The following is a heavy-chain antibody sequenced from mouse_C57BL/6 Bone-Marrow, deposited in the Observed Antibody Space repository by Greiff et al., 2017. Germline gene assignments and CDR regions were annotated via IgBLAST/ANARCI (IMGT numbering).Heavy chain of an antibody. CDR3: TLYDYSDY. D-gene: IGHD2-3*01. V-gene: IGHV1-15*01. J-gene: IGHJ2*01. Sequence: VKLVESGAELVRPGASVTLSCKASGYTFTDYEMHWVKQTPVHGLEWIGAIDPETGGTAYNQKFKGKAILTADKSSSTAYMELRSLTSEDSAVYYCTLYDYSDYWGQGTTLTVSS. CDR2: IDPETGGT. CDR1: GYTFTDYE.